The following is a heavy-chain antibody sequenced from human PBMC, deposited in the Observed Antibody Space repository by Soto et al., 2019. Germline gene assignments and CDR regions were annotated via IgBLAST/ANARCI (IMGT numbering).Heavy chain of an antibody. V-gene: IGHV2-5*02. CDR1: GFSFTTYVVV. CDR3: THQGRYADSGTCGRDCYMDV. Sequence: QITLKESGPTLVKPTQTLTLTCTFSGFSFTTYVVVVGWIRQPPGKAPEWLALTYWDDHKIFRSSLESRLSITKDTSKNQVVLTMHNMDPMDTATYYCTHQGRYADSGTCGRDCYMDVGGKGTKVTVSS. J-gene: IGHJ6*03. D-gene: IGHD4-17*01. CDR2: TYWDDHK.